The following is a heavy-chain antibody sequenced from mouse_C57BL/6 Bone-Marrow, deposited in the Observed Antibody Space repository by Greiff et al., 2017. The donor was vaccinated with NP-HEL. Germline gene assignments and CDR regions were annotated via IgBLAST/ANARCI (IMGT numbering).Heavy chain of an antibody. Sequence: EVKLMESGGGLVKPGGSLKLSCAASGFTFSSYTMSWVRQTPEKRLEWVATISGGGGNTYYPDSVKGRFTISRDNAKNTLYLQMSSLRSEDTALYYCARQVYGSSSYWYFDVWGTGTTVTVSS. V-gene: IGHV5-9*01. CDR2: ISGGGGNT. CDR1: GFTFSSYT. D-gene: IGHD1-1*01. J-gene: IGHJ1*03. CDR3: ARQVYGSSSYWYFDV.